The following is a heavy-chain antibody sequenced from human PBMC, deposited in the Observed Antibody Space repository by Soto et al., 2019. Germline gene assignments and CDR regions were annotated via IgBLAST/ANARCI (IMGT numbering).Heavy chain of an antibody. CDR2: INPSGGNT. D-gene: IGHD5-18*01. Sequence: ASVKVSCKASGYTFTSYYMHWVRQAPGQGLEWMGIINPSGGNTGYAQKFQGRVTMTRNTSISTAYMELSSLRSEDTAVYYCARGHLQSYTAMVCWGQGTLVTVSS. CDR1: GYTFTSYY. V-gene: IGHV1-46*01. CDR3: ARGHLQSYTAMVC. J-gene: IGHJ4*02.